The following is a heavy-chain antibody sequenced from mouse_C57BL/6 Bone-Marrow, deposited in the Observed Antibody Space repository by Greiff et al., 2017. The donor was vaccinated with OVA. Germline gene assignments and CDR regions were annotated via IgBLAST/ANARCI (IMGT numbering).Heavy chain of an antibody. CDR1: GFTFSDYG. V-gene: IGHV5-17*01. CDR3: ARNSAFAY. CDR2: ISSGSSTI. J-gene: IGHJ3*01. Sequence: EVKLQESGGGLVKPGGSLKLSCAASGFTFSDYGMHWVRQAPEKGLEWVAYISSGSSTIYYADTVKGRFTISRDNAKNTLFLQMTSLRSEDTATYYCARNSAFAYWGHGALVSVSA. D-gene: IGHD2-1*01.